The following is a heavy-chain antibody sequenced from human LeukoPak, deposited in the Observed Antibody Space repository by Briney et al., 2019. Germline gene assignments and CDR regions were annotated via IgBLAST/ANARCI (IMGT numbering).Heavy chain of an antibody. D-gene: IGHD2-2*01. V-gene: IGHV3-23*01. CDR1: EFTFNNYA. CDR2: ISASGGTT. J-gene: IGHJ5*01. Sequence: SGGSLRLSCAASEFTFNNYAMSWVRQAPGKGLEWVSAISASGGTTYYADSVKGRFTISRDNSEHTLFLQMNSLRAEETAVYYCAKEPREYCSSTSCPNWFDSWGQGTLITVSS. CDR3: AKEPREYCSSTSCPNWFDS.